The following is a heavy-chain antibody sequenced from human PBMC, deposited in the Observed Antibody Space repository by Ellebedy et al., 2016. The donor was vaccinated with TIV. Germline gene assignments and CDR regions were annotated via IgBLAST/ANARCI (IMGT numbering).Heavy chain of an antibody. CDR3: ARRRWADY. CDR1: GFTFNSYW. CDR2: INQDGSKN. D-gene: IGHD6-13*01. V-gene: IGHV3-7*03. Sequence: GESLKISCAASGFTFNSYWMSWVRQAPGKGLEWVANINQDGSKNYCVDSVKGRFSISRDKAKNSLYLQMNSLRDEDTAVYYCARRRWADYWGQGTLVTVSS. J-gene: IGHJ4*02.